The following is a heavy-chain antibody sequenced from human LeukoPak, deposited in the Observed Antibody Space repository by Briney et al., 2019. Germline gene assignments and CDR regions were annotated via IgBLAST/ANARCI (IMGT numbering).Heavy chain of an antibody. CDR3: ARDNWNDRAFEDASDI. CDR1: GGSISSYY. J-gene: IGHJ3*02. CDR2: IYYSGST. D-gene: IGHD1-20*01. Sequence: SETLSLTCTVSGGSISSYYWSWIRQPPGKGLEWIGYIYYSGSTNYNPSLKSRVTISVDTSKNQFSLKLSSVTAADTAVYYCARDNWNDRAFEDASDIWGQGTMVTVSS. V-gene: IGHV4-59*01.